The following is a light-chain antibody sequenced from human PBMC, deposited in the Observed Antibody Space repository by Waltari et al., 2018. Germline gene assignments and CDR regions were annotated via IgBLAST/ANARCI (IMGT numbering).Light chain of an antibody. CDR2: EDT. V-gene: IGLV3-10*01. CDR1: ELPRKY. J-gene: IGLJ1*01. Sequence: SYELTQTPSVSVSPGQTARITCSGHELPRKYAYWFQQKPGQAPRLVIYEDTKRPSGIPERFSGSRSGTVATLTITGAQVDDEADYYGYASDSTGLRVFGGGTTVVVL. CDR3: YASDSTGLRV.